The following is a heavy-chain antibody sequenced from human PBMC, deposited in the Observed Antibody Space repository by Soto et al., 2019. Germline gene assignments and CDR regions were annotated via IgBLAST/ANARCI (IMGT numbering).Heavy chain of an antibody. CDR1: GGSISTVNYG. CDR3: ARGPSGDKVDS. V-gene: IGHV4-30-4*01. CDR2: IYTGGST. Sequence: QVQLQESGPGLVKPSQTLSLTCTVSGGSISTVNYGWSWIRQSPDMGLEWIGHIYTGGSTYDNPSLESRVTMSVDTSKNQLSLTLSSVSAADTAVYYCARGPSGDKVDSWGQGTLVTVSS. D-gene: IGHD7-27*01. J-gene: IGHJ4*02.